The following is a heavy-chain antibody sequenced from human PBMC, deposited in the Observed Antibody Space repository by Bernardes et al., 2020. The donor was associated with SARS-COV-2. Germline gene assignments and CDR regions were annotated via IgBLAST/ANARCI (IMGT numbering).Heavy chain of an antibody. CDR2: MYNSGST. CDR1: GGSLSSSSYY. CDR3: VGSSCGIDCYIGGLRSWDYGMDI. J-gene: IGHJ6*02. V-gene: IGHV4-39*01. D-gene: IGHD2-21*02. Sequence: SETLSLTCSVSGGSLSSSSYYWGWIRQPPGKGLEWIGTMYNSGSTYHNPSLKSRATISIDTTKNQVSLRLNSMTAADTAVYYCVGSSCGIDCYIGGLRSWDYGMDIGGQGTTVTDSS.